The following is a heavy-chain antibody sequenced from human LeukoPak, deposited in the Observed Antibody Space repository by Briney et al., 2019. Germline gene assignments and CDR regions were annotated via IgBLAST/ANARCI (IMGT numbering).Heavy chain of an antibody. CDR3: ARAQTYGDSRLLLDY. CDR1: GFTFSSYS. J-gene: IGHJ4*02. Sequence: RTGGSLRLSCAASGFTFSSYSMNWVRQAPGKGLEWVSSISSSSSYIYYAGSVKGRFTISRDNAKNSLYLQMNSLRAEDTAVYYCARAQTYGDSRLLLDYWGQGTLVTVSS. CDR2: ISSSSSYI. V-gene: IGHV3-21*01. D-gene: IGHD2-21*02.